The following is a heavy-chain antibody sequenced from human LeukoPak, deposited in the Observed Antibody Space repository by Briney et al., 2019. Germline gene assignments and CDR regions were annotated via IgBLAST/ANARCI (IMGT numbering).Heavy chain of an antibody. CDR3: AKDATAVPGTVYMDV. D-gene: IGHD6-13*01. V-gene: IGHV3-48*03. J-gene: IGHJ6*03. CDR1: GFTFSSYE. Sequence: GGSLRLSCAASGFTFSSYEMNWVRQAPGKGLDWVSYISSSGSTIYYADSVKGRFTISRDNAKNSLYLQMTSLRAEDTALYYCAKDATAVPGTVYMDVWGKGTTVTISS. CDR2: ISSSGSTI.